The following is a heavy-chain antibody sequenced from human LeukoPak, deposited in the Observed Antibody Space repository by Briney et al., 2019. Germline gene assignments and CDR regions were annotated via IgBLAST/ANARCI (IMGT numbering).Heavy chain of an antibody. CDR3: ARIFMSTLFYYYMDV. CDR1: GCSISNSH. D-gene: IGHD3-3*01. CDR2: VSDSGRT. V-gene: IGHV4-59*01. J-gene: IGHJ6*03. Sequence: SETLSLTCTVSGCSISNSHWGWIRQPPGKGLQWMGYVSDSGRTNYNASLKSRVTISVDTSKNQFSLRLSSVTAADTAVYYCARIFMSTLFYYYMDVWGKGTTVTVSS.